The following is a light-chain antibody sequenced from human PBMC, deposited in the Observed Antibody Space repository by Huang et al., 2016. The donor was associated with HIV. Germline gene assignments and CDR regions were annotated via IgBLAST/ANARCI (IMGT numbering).Light chain of an antibody. J-gene: IGKJ4*01. CDR3: QQRSNWPPLT. CDR1: QSVSKY. Sequence: EIVLTQSPATLSLSPGERATLSCRASQSVSKYLAWYQQKPGAAPRLLIYDASNRATGIPARFSGSGSGTDFTLTINSLEPEDSAVYYCQQRSNWPPLTFGGGTKVEI. V-gene: IGKV3-11*01. CDR2: DAS.